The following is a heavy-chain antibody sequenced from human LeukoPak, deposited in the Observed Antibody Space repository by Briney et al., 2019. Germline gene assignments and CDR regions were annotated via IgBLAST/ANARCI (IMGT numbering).Heavy chain of an antibody. J-gene: IGHJ4*02. CDR1: GFIFSSYT. CDR2: ISSTSSHI. CDR3: ARDLGVSY. V-gene: IGHV3-21*01. Sequence: GGSLRLSCAASGFIFSSYTMHWVRQAPGKGLEWVSLISSTSSHINYADSVKGRFTISRDNTKNSLHLQMSSLRAEDTAVYYCARDLGVSYWGQGTLVTVSS. D-gene: IGHD2-8*01.